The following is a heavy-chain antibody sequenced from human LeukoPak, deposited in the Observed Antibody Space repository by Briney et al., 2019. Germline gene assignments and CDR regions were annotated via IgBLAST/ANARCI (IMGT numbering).Heavy chain of an antibody. D-gene: IGHD2-15*01. V-gene: IGHV3-23*01. CDR3: AKGGIFGISALYYYYMDV. J-gene: IGHJ6*03. CDR2: ISGSGGST. Sequence: GGSLRLSCAASGFTFSSYAMSWVRQAPGKGLEWVSAISGSGGSTYYADSVKGRFTISRDNSKNTLYLQMNSLRAEDTAVYYCAKGGIFGISALYYYYMDVWGKGTTVTVSS. CDR1: GFTFSSYA.